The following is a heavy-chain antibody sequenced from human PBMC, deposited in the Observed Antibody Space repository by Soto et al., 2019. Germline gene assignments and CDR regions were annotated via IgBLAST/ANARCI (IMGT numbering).Heavy chain of an antibody. Sequence: QVQLVESGGGVVQPGRSLRLSCAASGFTFSSYGMHWVRQAPGKGLEWVAVIWYDGSNKYYADSVKGRFTISRDNSKNTLYLQMNSLRAEDTAVYYCARYRVPQRETSYYYGMDVWGQGTTVTVSS. D-gene: IGHD6-25*01. V-gene: IGHV3-33*01. CDR2: IWYDGSNK. CDR1: GFTFSSYG. J-gene: IGHJ6*02. CDR3: ARYRVPQRETSYYYGMDV.